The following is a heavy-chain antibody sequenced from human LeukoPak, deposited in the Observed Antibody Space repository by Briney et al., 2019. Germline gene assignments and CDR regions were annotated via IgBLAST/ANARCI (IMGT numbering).Heavy chain of an antibody. CDR2: ISRRDDYA. D-gene: IGHD3-10*01. CDR3: ANDYRSGSFHDF. CDR1: GFDFSSYA. J-gene: IGHJ4*02. V-gene: IGHV3-23*01. Sequence: GGSLRLSCAASGFDFSSYAMSWVRQPPGKGLEWVSVISRRDDYAYYADSVKGRFTISRDNSKNTLYLQMNSLRAEDTAVYYCANDYRSGSFHDFWGQGTLVTVTS.